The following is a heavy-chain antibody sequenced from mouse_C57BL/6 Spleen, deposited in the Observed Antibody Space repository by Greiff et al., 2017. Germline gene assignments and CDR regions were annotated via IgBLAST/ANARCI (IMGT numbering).Heavy chain of an antibody. CDR2: ISSGGSYT. CDR1: GFTFSSYG. D-gene: IGHD2-3*01. Sequence: EVQLVESGGDLVKPGGSLKLSCAASGFTFSSYGMSWVRQTPDKRLEWVAYISSGGSYTYSPDSVKGRFTISRDNAKNTLYLQMSSLQSEDTAMYYCAGQNDGYYFDYWGQGTTLTVSS. V-gene: IGHV5-6*01. J-gene: IGHJ2*01. CDR3: AGQNDGYYFDY.